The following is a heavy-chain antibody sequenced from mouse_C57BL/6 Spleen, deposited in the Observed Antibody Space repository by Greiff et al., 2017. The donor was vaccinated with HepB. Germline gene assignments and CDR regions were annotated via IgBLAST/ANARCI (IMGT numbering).Heavy chain of an antibody. CDR2: IHPNSGST. CDR1: GYTFTSYW. CDR3: ARNYYGSSGWYAMDY. D-gene: IGHD1-1*01. Sequence: QVQLKQPGAELVKPGASVKLSCKASGYTFTSYWMHWVKQRPGQGLEWIGMIHPNSGSTNYNEKFKSKATLTVDKSSSTAYMQLSSLTSEDSAVYYCARNYYGSSGWYAMDYWGQGTSVTVSS. J-gene: IGHJ4*01. V-gene: IGHV1-64*01.